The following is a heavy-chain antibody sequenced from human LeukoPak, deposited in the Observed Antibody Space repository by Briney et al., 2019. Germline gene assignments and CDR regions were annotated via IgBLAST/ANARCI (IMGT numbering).Heavy chain of an antibody. CDR2: ISGDGGST. V-gene: IGHV3-43*02. CDR3: AKGVGGYDYWSRFDP. CDR1: GFTFDAYS. D-gene: IGHD3-3*01. Sequence: PGGSLRLSCAASGFTFDAYSMHWVRQAPGKGLEWVTLISGDGGSTYYADSVKGRFTISRDNSKNSLYLQMNSLRTEDTALYYCAKGVGGYDYWSRFDPWGQGTLVTVSS. J-gene: IGHJ5*02.